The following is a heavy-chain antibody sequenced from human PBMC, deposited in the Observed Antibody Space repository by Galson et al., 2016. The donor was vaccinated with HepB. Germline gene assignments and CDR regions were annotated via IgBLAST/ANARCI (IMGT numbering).Heavy chain of an antibody. V-gene: IGHV4-38-2*01. D-gene: IGHD3-22*01. CDR2: IWHAGNT. J-gene: IGHJ4*02. CDR1: GYSISSGYY. CDR3: VRARFFGTDYYYDFDY. Sequence: SETLSLTCAVSGYSISSGYYWGWIRQSPGKGLEWIGSIWHAGNTFYNPSLRSRVSLSVDTSKNQFSLRLTSVTAADTAVYYCVRARFFGTDYYYDFDYWGQGTLVTVSP.